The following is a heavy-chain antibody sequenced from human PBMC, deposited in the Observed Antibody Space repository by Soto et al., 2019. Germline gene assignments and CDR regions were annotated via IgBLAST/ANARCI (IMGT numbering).Heavy chain of an antibody. CDR2: ISYDGSNK. CDR3: AKDPRGWPDYFDY. D-gene: IGHD6-19*01. V-gene: IGHV3-30*18. Sequence: QVQLVESGGGVVQPGRSLRLSCAASGFTFSSYGMHWVRQAPGKGLEWVAVISYDGSNKYYADSVKGRFTISRDNSKNTLYLQMNSLSAEDTAVYYCAKDPRGWPDYFDYWGQGTLVTVSS. CDR1: GFTFSSYG. J-gene: IGHJ4*02.